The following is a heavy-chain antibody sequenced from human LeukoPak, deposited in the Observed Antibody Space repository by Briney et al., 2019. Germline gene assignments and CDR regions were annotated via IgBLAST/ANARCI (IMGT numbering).Heavy chain of an antibody. V-gene: IGHV3-30*04. D-gene: IGHD3-10*01. CDR1: GFTFSSYA. CDR3: ARDQGATLVRGVTPYLDY. CDR2: ISYDGSDE. J-gene: IGHJ4*02. Sequence: PGKSLRLSCAASGFTFSSYAMHWVRQAPGKGLEWVSIISYDGSDEKFADSVKGRFTICRDTSKNMVFLQMNSLRAEDTAVYYCARDQGATLVRGVTPYLDYWVQGTLVSVSS.